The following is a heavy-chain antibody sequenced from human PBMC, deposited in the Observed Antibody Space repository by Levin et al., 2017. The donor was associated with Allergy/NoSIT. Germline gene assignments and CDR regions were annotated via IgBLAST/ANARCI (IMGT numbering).Heavy chain of an antibody. CDR2: IKQDGSEK. D-gene: IGHD2-15*01. CDR1: GFTFSSYW. Sequence: GGSLRLSCAASGFTFSSYWMSWVRQAPGKGLEWVANIKQDGSEKYYVDSVKGRFTISRDNAKNSLYLQMNSLRAEDTAVYYCARDYDPPDIVVVVAAFVIWGQGTMVTVSS. V-gene: IGHV3-7*04. J-gene: IGHJ3*02. CDR3: ARDYDPPDIVVVVAAFVI.